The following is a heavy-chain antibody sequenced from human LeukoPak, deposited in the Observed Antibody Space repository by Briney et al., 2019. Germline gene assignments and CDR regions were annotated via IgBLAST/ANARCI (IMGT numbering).Heavy chain of an antibody. D-gene: IGHD3-9*01. CDR2: IYHSGST. V-gene: IGHV4-38-2*01. J-gene: IGHJ6*04. CDR1: GYSISSGYY. Sequence: SETLSLTCAVSGYSISSGYYWGWIRQPPGKGLEWIGSIYHSGSTYYNPSLKSRVPISVDTSKNQFSLKLSSVTAADTAVYYCASTCYDILTGYYDYYGMDVWGKGTTVTVSS. CDR3: ASTCYDILTGYYDYYGMDV.